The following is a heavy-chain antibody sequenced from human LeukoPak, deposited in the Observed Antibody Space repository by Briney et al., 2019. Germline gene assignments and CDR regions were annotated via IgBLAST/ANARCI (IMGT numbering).Heavy chain of an antibody. CDR1: GYSISSGYY. CDR3: ARGESAADAFDI. V-gene: IGHV4-38-2*02. D-gene: IGHD6-13*01. CDR2: IYHSGST. J-gene: IGHJ3*02. Sequence: SETLSLTCTVSGYSISSGYYWGWIRPPPGKGLEWIGSIYHSGSTYYNPSLKSRVTISVDTSKNQFSLKLSSVTAADTAVYYCARGESAADAFDIWGQGTMVTVSS.